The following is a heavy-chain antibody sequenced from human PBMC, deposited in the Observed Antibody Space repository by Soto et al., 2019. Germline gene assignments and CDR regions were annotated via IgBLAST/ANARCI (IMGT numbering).Heavy chain of an antibody. CDR2: VNKDGTNT. CDR3: ARDEGGPDV. CDR1: GFTFSNAW. J-gene: IGHJ6*02. Sequence: GGSLRLSCRGSGFTFSNAWMHWVRRAPGKGLEWVSRVNKDGTNTAYADSVKGRFIISRDNARNILYMQMNSLRVEDTAIYYCARDEGGPDVWGQGTTVTVSS. V-gene: IGHV3-74*01.